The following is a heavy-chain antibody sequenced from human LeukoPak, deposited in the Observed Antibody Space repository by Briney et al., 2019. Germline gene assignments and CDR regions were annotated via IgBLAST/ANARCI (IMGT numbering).Heavy chain of an antibody. J-gene: IGHJ6*03. CDR1: GYTFTGFH. CDR3: ARVVLNDYYYYYYMDV. V-gene: IGHV1-2*02. CDR2: INPNSGGT. Sequence: ASVKVSCKASGYTFTGFHMHWVRQAPGQGLEWMGWINPNSGGTNYAQKFQGRVTMTRDTSISTAYMELSRLRSDDTAVYYCARVVLNDYYYYYYMDVWGKGTTVTVSS. D-gene: IGHD1-1*01.